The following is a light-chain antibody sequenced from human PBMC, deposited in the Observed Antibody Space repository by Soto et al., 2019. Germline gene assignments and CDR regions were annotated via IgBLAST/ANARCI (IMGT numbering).Light chain of an antibody. CDR2: LEGSGSY. CDR1: SGHSSYI. Sequence: VLTQSSSASASLGSSVKLTCTLSSGHSSYIIAWHQQQPGKAPRYLMKLEGSGSYNKGSGVPDRFSGSGSGADRYLTISNLQFEDEADYYCETWDSDTRVFGGGTKLTVL. J-gene: IGLJ3*02. V-gene: IGLV4-60*02. CDR3: ETWDSDTRV.